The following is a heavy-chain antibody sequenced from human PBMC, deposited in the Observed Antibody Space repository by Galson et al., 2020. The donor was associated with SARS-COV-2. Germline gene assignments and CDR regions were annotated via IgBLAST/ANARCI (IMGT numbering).Heavy chain of an antibody. CDR3: ATAFAYQMLPLNL. CDR1: GYTLTELS. CDR2: FDPEYGGT. V-gene: IGHV1-24*01. J-gene: IGHJ5*02. Sequence: ASVKVSCKVSGYTLTELSMQCVRQAPGQGLEWMGGFDPEYGGTVYAQKFLGRVTMTEDTSTDTAYLEVRGLGSEDTAVYYCATAFAYQMLPLNLWGQGTLVTVSS. D-gene: IGHD2-2*01.